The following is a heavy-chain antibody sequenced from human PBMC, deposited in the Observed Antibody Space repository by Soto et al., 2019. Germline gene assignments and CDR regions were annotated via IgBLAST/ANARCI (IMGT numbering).Heavy chain of an antibody. CDR2: IYPGDSDT. J-gene: IGHJ5*02. Sequence: GESLKISCKGSGYSFTSYWIGWVRQMPGKGLEWMGIIYPGDSDTRYSPSFQGQVTISADKSISTAYLQWSSLKASDTAMYYCARSGVEWLRGSWFDPWGQGTLVTVSS. V-gene: IGHV5-51*01. D-gene: IGHD3-3*01. CDR1: GYSFTSYW. CDR3: ARSGVEWLRGSWFDP.